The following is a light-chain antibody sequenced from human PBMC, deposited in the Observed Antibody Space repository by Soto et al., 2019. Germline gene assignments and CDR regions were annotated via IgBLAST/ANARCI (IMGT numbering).Light chain of an antibody. CDR1: SSNIGGNA. CDR2: DDN. J-gene: IGLJ1*01. V-gene: IGLV1-51*01. CDR3: GSWDSSLSAYV. Sequence: QSALTQPPSASAAPGQKVTISCPGSSSNIGGNAVSLYQQHPGTAHSLLIYDDNQRPSGIPDRFSGSKSGTSATLGITGFQTGDEADYYCGSWDSSLSAYVFGTGTKVTVL.